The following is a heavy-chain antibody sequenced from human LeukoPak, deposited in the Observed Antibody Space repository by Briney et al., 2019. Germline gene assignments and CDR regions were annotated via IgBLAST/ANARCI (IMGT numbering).Heavy chain of an antibody. V-gene: IGHV1-2*02. D-gene: IGHD2-2*01. CDR2: INPNSGGT. CDR3: AREYCSSTSCYRRYYYYGMDV. J-gene: IGHJ6*02. CDR1: GYTFTGYY. Sequence: ASVKVSCKASGYTFTGYYMHWVRQAPGQGLEWMGWINPNSGGTNYAQKFQGRVTMTRDTSISTAYMELSRLRSDDTAVYYCAREYCSSTSCYRRYYYYGMDVWGQGTTVTVSS.